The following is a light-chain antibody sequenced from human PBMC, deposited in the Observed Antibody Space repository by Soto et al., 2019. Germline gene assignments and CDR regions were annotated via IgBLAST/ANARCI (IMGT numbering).Light chain of an antibody. J-gene: IGKJ4*01. V-gene: IGKV3-11*01. CDR3: QQRPNWPLT. Sequence: EIVLTQSPATLSLSPGERATLSCRASQSISSHLAWYQQKPGQAPRLLMYDVSNRATDIPARFSGSASGTDFTLTISSLAPEDFAVYYCQQRPNWPLTFGGGTKVEIK. CDR2: DVS. CDR1: QSISSH.